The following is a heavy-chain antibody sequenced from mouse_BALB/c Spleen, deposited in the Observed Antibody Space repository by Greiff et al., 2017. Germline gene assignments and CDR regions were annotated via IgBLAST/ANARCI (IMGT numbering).Heavy chain of an antibody. J-gene: IGHJ4*01. CDR1: GFTFSSYG. D-gene: IGHD2-14*01. CDR2: ISSGGSYT. V-gene: IGHV5-6*01. CDR3: ARQDRYDLYYAMDY. Sequence: EVKLMESGGDLVKPGGSLKLSCAASGFTFSSYGMSWVRQTPDKRLEWVATISSGGSYTYYPDSVKGRFTISRDNAKNTLYLQMSSLKSEDTAMYYCARQDRYDLYYAMDYWGQGTSVTVSS.